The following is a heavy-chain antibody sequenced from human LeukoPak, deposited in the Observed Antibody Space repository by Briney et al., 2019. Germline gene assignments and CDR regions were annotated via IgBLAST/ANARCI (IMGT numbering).Heavy chain of an antibody. CDR1: GGSITSYY. CDR2: IYFTGTT. V-gene: IGHV4-59*12. Sequence: SETLSLTCTVSGGSITSYYWSWIRQPPGKGLEWIAYIYFTGTTNYNPSLKSRGTISVDTSKNQFSLKLSSVTAADTAVYYCARLVELVGYFDYWGQGTLVTVSS. J-gene: IGHJ4*02. D-gene: IGHD2-15*01. CDR3: ARLVELVGYFDY.